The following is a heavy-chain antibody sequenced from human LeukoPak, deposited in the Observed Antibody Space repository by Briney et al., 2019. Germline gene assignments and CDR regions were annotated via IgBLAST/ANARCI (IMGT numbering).Heavy chain of an antibody. CDR2: IYYSGST. CDR3: ARVPAVAGTYYFDY. J-gene: IGHJ4*02. V-gene: IGHV4-39*02. D-gene: IGHD6-19*01. Sequence: SETLSLTCTVSGGSISSSSYYWGWIRQPPGKGLEWIGSIYYSGSTYYNPSLKSQVTISVDTSKKLFSLKLSSVTAADTAVYYCARVPAVAGTYYFDYWGQGTLVTVSS. CDR1: GGSISSSSYY.